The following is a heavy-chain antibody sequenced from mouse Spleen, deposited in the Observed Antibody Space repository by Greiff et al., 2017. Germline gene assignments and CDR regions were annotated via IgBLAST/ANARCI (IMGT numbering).Heavy chain of an antibody. CDR1: GFTFSSFG. CDR2: IRSGSSTI. Sequence: EVMLVESGGGLVQPGGSRKLSCAASGFTFSSFGMHWVRQAPEKGLEWVAYIRSGSSTIYYADTVKGRCTISRDNPKNTLFLQMTSLRSEDTAMDYCARWDYYAMDYWGQGTSVTVSS. CDR3: ARWDYYAMDY. V-gene: IGHV5-17*02. J-gene: IGHJ4*01.